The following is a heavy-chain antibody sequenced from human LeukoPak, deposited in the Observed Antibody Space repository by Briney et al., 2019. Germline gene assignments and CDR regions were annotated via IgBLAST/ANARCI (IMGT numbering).Heavy chain of an antibody. V-gene: IGHV3-30*02. CDR3: ATSRDFYDSSGYYPYYFDC. CDR1: GFTFSSYG. Sequence: GGSLRLSCAASGFTFSSYGMHWVRQAPGKGLEWVAFIRYDGSNKHYADSVKGRFTISRDNSKNTLYLQMNSLRAEDTAVYYCATSRDFYDSSGYYPYYFDCWGQGTLVTVSS. J-gene: IGHJ4*02. CDR2: IRYDGSNK. D-gene: IGHD3-22*01.